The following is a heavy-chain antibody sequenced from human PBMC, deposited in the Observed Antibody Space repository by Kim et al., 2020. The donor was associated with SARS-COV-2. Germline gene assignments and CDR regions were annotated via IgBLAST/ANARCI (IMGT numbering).Heavy chain of an antibody. D-gene: IGHD1-26*01. Sequence: GGSLRLSCAASGFTFSSYSMHWVRQAPGKGLEWVAVTSYDGSNKYYADSVKGRFTISRDNSKNTLYLQMNSLRAEDTAVYYCAKGDGGSYWVDYWGQGTLVTVSS. CDR3: AKGDGGSYWVDY. J-gene: IGHJ4*02. CDR1: GFTFSSYS. CDR2: TSYDGSNK. V-gene: IGHV3-30*18.